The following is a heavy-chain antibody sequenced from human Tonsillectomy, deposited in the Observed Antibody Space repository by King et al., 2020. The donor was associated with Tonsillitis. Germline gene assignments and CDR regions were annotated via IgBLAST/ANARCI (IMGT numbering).Heavy chain of an antibody. J-gene: IGHJ4*02. CDR1: GFTFSSYA. Sequence: VQLVESGGGLVQPGGSLRLSCAASGFTFSSYAMTWIRQAPGKGLEWVSVISGSGGITYYADSVKGRFTISRDNSKNTLYLQMNSLRTVDTAVYYCAKSVEMSTGGLALVYFDYWGQGTLVTVSS. CDR2: ISGSGGIT. CDR3: AKSVEMSTGGLALVYFDY. V-gene: IGHV3-23*04. D-gene: IGHD5-24*01.